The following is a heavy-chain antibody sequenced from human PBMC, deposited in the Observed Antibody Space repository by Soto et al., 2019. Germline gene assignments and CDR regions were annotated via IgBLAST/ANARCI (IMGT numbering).Heavy chain of an antibody. V-gene: IGHV1-24*01. CDR3: ATGSPSGSGRENIRDAFDI. CDR2: FDPEDGET. Sequence: ASVKVSCKVSGYTLTELSMHWVRQAPGKGLEWMGGFDPEDGETIYAQKFQGRVTMTEDTSTDTAYMELSSLRSEDTAVYYCATGSPSGSGRENIRDAFDIWGQGTMVTVSS. J-gene: IGHJ3*02. CDR1: GYTLTELS. D-gene: IGHD3-10*01.